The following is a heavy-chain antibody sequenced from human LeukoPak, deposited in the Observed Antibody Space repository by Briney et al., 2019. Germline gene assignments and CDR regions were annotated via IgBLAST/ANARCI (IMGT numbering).Heavy chain of an antibody. CDR2: IWYDGSNK. D-gene: IGHD5-24*01. Sequence: GGSLRLSCAASGFTFSSYGMHWVRQAPGKGLEWVAVIWYDGSNKYYADSVKGRFTISRDNSKNTLYLQMNSLRAEDTAVYYCARSRREKNWFDPWGQGTLVTVSS. V-gene: IGHV3-33*01. J-gene: IGHJ5*02. CDR1: GFTFSSYG. CDR3: ARSRREKNWFDP.